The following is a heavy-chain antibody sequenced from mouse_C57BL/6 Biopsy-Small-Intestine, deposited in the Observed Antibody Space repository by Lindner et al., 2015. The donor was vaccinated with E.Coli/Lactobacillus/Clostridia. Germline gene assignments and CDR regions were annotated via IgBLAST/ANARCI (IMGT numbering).Heavy chain of an antibody. V-gene: IGHV1-9*01. CDR3: ARNGNWYFDA. Sequence: VQLQESGAELMKPGASVKLSCKATGYTFTGYWIEWVKQRPGHGLEWIGEILPGSGSTSYNEKFKGKATFTADTSSNTAYMQLSSLTTEDSAIYYCARNGNWYFDAWGTGTTVTVSS. CDR1: GYTFTGYW. D-gene: IGHD2-1*01. CDR2: ILPGSGST. J-gene: IGHJ1*03.